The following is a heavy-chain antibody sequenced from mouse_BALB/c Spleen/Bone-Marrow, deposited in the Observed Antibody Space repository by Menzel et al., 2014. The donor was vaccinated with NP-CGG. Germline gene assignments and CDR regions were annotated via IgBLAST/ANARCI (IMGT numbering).Heavy chain of an antibody. CDR2: TSTYSGNT. CDR3: ASTAGTNYDYFAY. Sequence: QVQLKESGPELVRPGVSVKISCKDSGYTFTESAMHWVKQSHAESLEWIGVTSTYSGNTNYNQKFKGKATMTVDKSSSTAYMELARLTSEDSAIYYCASTAGTNYDYFAYWGQGTTLTVSS. V-gene: IGHV1-67*01. J-gene: IGHJ2*01. CDR1: GYTFTESA. D-gene: IGHD1-2*01.